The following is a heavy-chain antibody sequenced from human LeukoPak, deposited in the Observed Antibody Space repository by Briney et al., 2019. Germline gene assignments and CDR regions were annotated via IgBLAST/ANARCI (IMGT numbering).Heavy chain of an antibody. V-gene: IGHV4-39*07. Sequence: SETLSLTCTVSGGSISSSSYYWGWIRQPPGKGLERNGSSYYSGNTYYNPSRKTRVTISVDTSKNQFSLQLNSVTPEDTAVYYCASVLRSSSPTGFDYWGQGTLVTVSS. CDR2: SYYSGNT. J-gene: IGHJ4*02. D-gene: IGHD6-13*01. CDR1: GGSISSSSYY. CDR3: ASVLRSSSPTGFDY.